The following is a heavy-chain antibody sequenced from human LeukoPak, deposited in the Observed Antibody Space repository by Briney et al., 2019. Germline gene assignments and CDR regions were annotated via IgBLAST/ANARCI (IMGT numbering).Heavy chain of an antibody. CDR1: GFTVSSNY. V-gene: IGHV3-53*01. CDR3: ARAYCSGGSCYFDY. J-gene: IGHJ4*02. D-gene: IGHD2-15*01. Sequence: PGGSLRLSCAASGFTVSSNYMNWVRQAPGKGLECVSVIYSGGSTYYADSVKGRFSISRDNSKNTLYLQMNSLRAEDTAVYYCARAYCSGGSCYFDYWGQGALVTVSS. CDR2: IYSGGST.